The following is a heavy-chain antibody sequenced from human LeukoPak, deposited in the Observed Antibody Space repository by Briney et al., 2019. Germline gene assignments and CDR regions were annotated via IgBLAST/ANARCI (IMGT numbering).Heavy chain of an antibody. J-gene: IGHJ4*02. V-gene: IGHV3-9*01. D-gene: IGHD2-2*01. Sequence: GGSLRFSCAASGFTFDDYAMHWARQAPGKGLEWVSGISWNSGTRRYADSVKGRFTISRDNAKNSLYLQMNGLRAEDTALYYCAKASGGYCSSISCYHFDYWGQGILVTVSS. CDR2: ISWNSGTR. CDR1: GFTFDDYA. CDR3: AKASGGYCSSISCYHFDY.